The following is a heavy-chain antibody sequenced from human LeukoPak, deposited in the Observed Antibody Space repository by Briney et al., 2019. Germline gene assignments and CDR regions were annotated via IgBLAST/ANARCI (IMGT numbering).Heavy chain of an antibody. Sequence: PGGSLRLSCAASGFTLSSYEMNLVRQAPGKGLEWVSYISSSGSTIYYADSVKGRFTISRDNAKNSLYLQMNSLRAEDTAVYYCAREGKEANDYWGQGTLLTVSS. V-gene: IGHV3-48*03. CDR1: GFTLSSYE. CDR2: ISSSGSTI. CDR3: AREGKEANDY. D-gene: IGHD4/OR15-4a*01. J-gene: IGHJ4*02.